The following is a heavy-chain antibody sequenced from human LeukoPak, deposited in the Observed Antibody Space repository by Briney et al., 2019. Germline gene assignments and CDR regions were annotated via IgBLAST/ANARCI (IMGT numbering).Heavy chain of an antibody. CDR2: IYYSGST. CDR3: ARAYCGGDCSFDY. CDR1: GDSISSYY. J-gene: IGHJ4*02. V-gene: IGHV4-59*08. Sequence: PSETLSLTCTVSGDSISSYYWSWIRQPPGKGLEWIGYIYYSGSTNYNPSLKGRVTISVDTSKNQFSLKLSSVTAADTAVYYCARAYCGGDCSFDYWGQGTLVTVSS. D-gene: IGHD2-21*02.